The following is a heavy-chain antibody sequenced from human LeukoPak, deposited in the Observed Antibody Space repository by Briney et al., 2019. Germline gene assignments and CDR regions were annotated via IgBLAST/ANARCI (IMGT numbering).Heavy chain of an antibody. CDR3: ARGEAAAGRLGYYYYGMDV. Sequence: GGSLRLSCAASGFTFSSYAMHWVRQAPGKGLEWVAVISYDGSNKYYADSVKGRFTISRDNSKNTLCLQMNSLRAEDTAVYYCARGEAAAGRLGYYYYGMDVWGQGTTVTVSS. D-gene: IGHD6-13*01. CDR1: GFTFSSYA. V-gene: IGHV3-30-3*01. CDR2: ISYDGSNK. J-gene: IGHJ6*02.